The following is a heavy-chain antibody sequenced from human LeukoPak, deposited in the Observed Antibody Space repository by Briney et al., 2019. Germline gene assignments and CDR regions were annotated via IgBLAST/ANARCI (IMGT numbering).Heavy chain of an antibody. J-gene: IGHJ4*02. CDR2: INRDGRST. D-gene: IGHD4-17*01. Sequence: GGSLRLSCAASGFTFSNYWMHWVRHAPGKGLVGVSRINRDGRSTNYADSVKGRFTISRDNAKNTVFLQMNSLRAEDTAVYYCALPLRDGDFYFDYWGQGALVTVSS. CDR1: GFTFSNYW. V-gene: IGHV3-74*01. CDR3: ALPLRDGDFYFDY.